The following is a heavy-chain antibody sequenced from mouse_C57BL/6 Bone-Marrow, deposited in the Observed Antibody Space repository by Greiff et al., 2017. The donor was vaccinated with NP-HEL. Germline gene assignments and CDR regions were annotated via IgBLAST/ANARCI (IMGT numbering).Heavy chain of an antibody. CDR3: ARIYDGYLYAMDD. J-gene: IGHJ4*01. V-gene: IGHV8-12*01. Sequence: QVTLNESGPGILQSSQTLSLPCSFSGFSLSTSGMGVSWIRQPSGKGLEWLAHIYWDDDKRYNPSLKSRLTISKDTSRNQVFLKITSVDTADTATYDCARIYDGYLYAMDDWGQGTSVTVSS. CDR1: GFSLSTSGMG. D-gene: IGHD2-3*01. CDR2: IYWDDDK.